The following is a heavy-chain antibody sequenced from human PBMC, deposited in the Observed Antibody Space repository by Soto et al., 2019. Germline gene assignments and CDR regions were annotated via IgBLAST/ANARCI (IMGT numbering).Heavy chain of an antibody. CDR3: ATLDKERNPSPTGYYDSINY. J-gene: IGHJ4*02. CDR1: GDSVSSNSAG. V-gene: IGHV6-1*01. CDR2: TYYKSKWYY. D-gene: IGHD3-22*01. Sequence: PSQTLSLTCDISGDSVSSNSAGWNWIRQTPSRGLEWLGRTYYKSKWYYTYAASVKSRITVSPDTSKNQFPLQLTSVTPEDTAVYYCATLDKERNPSPTGYYDSINYWGQGTLVTVSS.